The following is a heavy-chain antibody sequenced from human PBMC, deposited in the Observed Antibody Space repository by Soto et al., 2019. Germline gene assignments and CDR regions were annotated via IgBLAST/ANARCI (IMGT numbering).Heavy chain of an antibody. CDR1: GYTFTSYG. V-gene: IGHV1-18*04. CDR3: ARDGIAVAGTDY. Sequence: ASVKVSCKASGYTFTSYGIGWVRQAPGQGLEWMGWINGYNGDTNYAQKLQGRVTMTTDTSTSTAYMELRSLRSDDTAVYYCARDGIAVAGTDYWGQGTLVTVSS. J-gene: IGHJ4*02. D-gene: IGHD6-19*01. CDR2: INGYNGDT.